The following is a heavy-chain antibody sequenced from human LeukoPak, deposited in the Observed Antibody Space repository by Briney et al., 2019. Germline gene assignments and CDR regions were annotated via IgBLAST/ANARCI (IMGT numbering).Heavy chain of an antibody. J-gene: IGHJ4*02. D-gene: IGHD3-22*01. CDR1: GFTFSNAW. CDR3: TTADYYDSSGYS. CDR2: IKSKTDGGTT. V-gene: IGHV3-15*01. Sequence: GGSLRLSCAASGFTFSNAWVSWVRHAPGKGREWVGRIKSKTDGGTTDYAAPVKGRFTISRDDSKNTLYLQMNSLKTEDTAVYYCTTADYYDSSGYSWGQGTLVTVSS.